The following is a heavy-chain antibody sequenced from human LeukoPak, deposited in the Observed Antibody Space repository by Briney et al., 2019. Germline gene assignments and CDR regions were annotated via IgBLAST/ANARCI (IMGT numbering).Heavy chain of an antibody. D-gene: IGHD5-24*01. V-gene: IGHV3-30-3*01. Sequence: PGGSLRLSCAASGFTFSSCAMHWVRQAPGKGLEWVAVISYDGSNKYYADSVKGRFTISRDNSKNTLYLQMNSLRAEDTAVYYCARDRTRDGYNQGRVFDYWGQGTLVTVSS. CDR2: ISYDGSNK. CDR3: ARDRTRDGYNQGRVFDY. J-gene: IGHJ4*02. CDR1: GFTFSSCA.